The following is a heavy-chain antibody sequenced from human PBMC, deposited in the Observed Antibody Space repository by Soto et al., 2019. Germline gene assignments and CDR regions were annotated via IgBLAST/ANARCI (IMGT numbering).Heavy chain of an antibody. CDR1: GFTFSSYG. CDR2: INSDGSST. D-gene: IGHD5-18*01. V-gene: IGHV3-74*01. J-gene: IGHJ6*02. Sequence: GGSLRLSFAASGFTFSSYGMHWVRQAPGKGLVWVSRINSDGSSTSYAYSVKGRFTISRDNAKNTLYLQMNSLRAEDTAVYYCARDRIQLWPVYYYYGMDVWGQGTTVTVSS. CDR3: ARDRIQLWPVYYYYGMDV.